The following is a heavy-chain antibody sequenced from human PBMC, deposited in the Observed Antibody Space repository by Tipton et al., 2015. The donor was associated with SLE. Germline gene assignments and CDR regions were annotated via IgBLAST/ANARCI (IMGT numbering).Heavy chain of an antibody. Sequence: TLSLTCTVSGGSISSHYWSWIRQPPGKGLEWIGYIYYSGSTNYNPSLKSRVTISVDTSKNQFSLKLSSVTAADTAVYYCARGLVVFRGYFDYWGQGTLVTVSS. CDR1: GGSISSHY. V-gene: IGHV4-59*11. CDR2: IYYSGST. D-gene: IGHD2-15*01. CDR3: ARGLVVFRGYFDY. J-gene: IGHJ4*02.